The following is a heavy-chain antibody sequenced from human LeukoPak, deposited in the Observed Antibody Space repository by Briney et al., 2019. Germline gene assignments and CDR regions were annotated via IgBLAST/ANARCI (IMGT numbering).Heavy chain of an antibody. J-gene: IGHJ5*02. D-gene: IGHD6-13*01. Sequence: SETLSLTCTVSGGSISSSSYYWGWIRQPPGKGLEWIGSIYYSGSTYYNPSLKSRVTISVDTSKNQFSLKLSSVTAADTAVYYCARDHSYYSSSWYRWFDPWGQGTLVTVSS. CDR1: GGSISSSSYY. CDR3: ARDHSYYSSSWYRWFDP. V-gene: IGHV4-39*07. CDR2: IYYSGST.